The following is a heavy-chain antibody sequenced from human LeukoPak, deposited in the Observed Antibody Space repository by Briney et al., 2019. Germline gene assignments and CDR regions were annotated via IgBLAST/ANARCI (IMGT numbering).Heavy chain of an antibody. CDR3: ARVVVVPAAPSPAVYYYYGMDV. CDR2: INHSGST. CDR1: GGSFSGYY. V-gene: IGHV4-34*01. D-gene: IGHD2-2*01. Sequence: SETLSLTCAVYGGSFSGYYWSWIRQSPGKGLEWIGEINHSGSTNYNPSLKSRVTISVDTSKNQFSLKLSSVTAADTAVYYCARVVVVPAAPSPAVYYYYGMDVWGQGTTVTVSS. J-gene: IGHJ6*02.